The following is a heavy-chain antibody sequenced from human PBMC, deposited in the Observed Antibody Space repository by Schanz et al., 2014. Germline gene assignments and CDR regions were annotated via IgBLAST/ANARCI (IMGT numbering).Heavy chain of an antibody. CDR1: GFTFSTDA. Sequence: ASGFTFSTDAMSWVRQAPGKGLAAVSALSEGGGGTHYADSVRGRFTISSVSSKNSLYLKMCSVRADDPAVYYCAKGRFGELSSFDIWGEGIM. CDR3: AKGRFGELSSFDI. J-gene: IGHJ3*02. CDR2: LSEGGGGT. D-gene: IGHD3-10*01. V-gene: IGHV3-23*01.